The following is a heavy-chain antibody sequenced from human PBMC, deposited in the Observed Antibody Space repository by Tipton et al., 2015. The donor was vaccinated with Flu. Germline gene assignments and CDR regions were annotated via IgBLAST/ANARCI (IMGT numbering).Heavy chain of an antibody. CDR2: ISGSGGST. D-gene: IGHD2/OR15-2a*01. V-gene: IGHV3-23*01. J-gene: IGHJ3*02. CDR3: AKPRLTDRIDAFDI. Sequence: SLRLSCAASGFTFANYAMNWVRQAPGKGLEWVSAISGSGGSTYFADSVKGRFTISRDNSKNTLYLQMNSLRAEDTAVYYCAKPRLTDRIDAFDIWGQGTTVTVS. CDR1: GFTFANYA.